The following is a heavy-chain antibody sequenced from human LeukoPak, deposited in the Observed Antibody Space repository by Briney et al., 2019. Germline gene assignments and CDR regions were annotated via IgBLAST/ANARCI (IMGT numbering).Heavy chain of an antibody. J-gene: IGHJ5*02. CDR3: ASPDYYGSGSYQFDP. CDR1: SYTFTGYY. D-gene: IGHD3-10*01. Sequence: ASVKVSCKASSYTFTGYYMHWVRQAPGQGLEWMGWINPNSGATKYAQKFQGRVTMTTDTSISTAYMELSSLTSDDTAVYYCASPDYYGSGSYQFDPWGQGTLVTVSS. V-gene: IGHV1-2*02. CDR2: INPNSGAT.